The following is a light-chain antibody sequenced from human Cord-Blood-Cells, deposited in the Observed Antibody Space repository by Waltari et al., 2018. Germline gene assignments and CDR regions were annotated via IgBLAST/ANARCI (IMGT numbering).Light chain of an antibody. Sequence: EIVLTQSPGTLSLSPGERATLSCRASQSVSSSYLTWYQQKPGQAPRLLICGASSMATGIPDRFSGSGSGTYFTLTISRLEPEDFAVYYCQQYGSSRTFGQGTKVEIK. CDR2: GAS. J-gene: IGKJ1*01. V-gene: IGKV3-20*01. CDR1: QSVSSSY. CDR3: QQYGSSRT.